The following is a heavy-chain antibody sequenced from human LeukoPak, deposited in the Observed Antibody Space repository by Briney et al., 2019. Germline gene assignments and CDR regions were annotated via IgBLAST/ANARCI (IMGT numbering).Heavy chain of an antibody. CDR2: INPNSGGT. J-gene: IGHJ4*02. Sequence: ASVKVSCKASGYTFTGYYMHWVRQAPGQGLEWMGWINPNSGGTNYAQKFQGRVTMTRDTSISTAYMELSRLRSDDTAVYYCARSISWGSSSPIDYWGQGTLVTVSS. CDR3: ARSISWGSSSPIDY. CDR1: GYTFTGYY. V-gene: IGHV1-2*02. D-gene: IGHD3-16*01.